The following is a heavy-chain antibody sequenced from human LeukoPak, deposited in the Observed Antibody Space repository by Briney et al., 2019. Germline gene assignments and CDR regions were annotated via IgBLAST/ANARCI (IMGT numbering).Heavy chain of an antibody. CDR3: AGSGTATYYDFWSGSTFNP. D-gene: IGHD3-3*01. J-gene: IGHJ5*02. V-gene: IGHV4-59*01. Sequence: SETLSLTCTVSGGSISSYYWSWIRQPPGKGLEWIGYIYYSGSTNYNPSLNSRVTISVDTSKNQFSLKLTSVTAADTAVHYCAGSGTATYYDFWSGSTFNPWGQGILVTVSS. CDR2: IYYSGST. CDR1: GGSISSYY.